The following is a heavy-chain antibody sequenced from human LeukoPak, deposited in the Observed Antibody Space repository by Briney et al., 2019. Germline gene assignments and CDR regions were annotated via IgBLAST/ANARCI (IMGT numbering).Heavy chain of an antibody. CDR1: GGSGGSITNYY. J-gene: IGHJ6*02. CDR3: ARDYCSSTSCYYYYGMDV. CDR2: IYYSGTT. Sequence: SETLSLTCTVSGGSGGSITNYYWSWIRQPPGKGLERIGYIYYSGTTNYNPSLKSRVTISLDTSKNQFSLKLRSVTAADTAVYYCARDYCSSTSCYYYYGMDVWGQGTTVTVSS. V-gene: IGHV4-59*01. D-gene: IGHD2-2*01.